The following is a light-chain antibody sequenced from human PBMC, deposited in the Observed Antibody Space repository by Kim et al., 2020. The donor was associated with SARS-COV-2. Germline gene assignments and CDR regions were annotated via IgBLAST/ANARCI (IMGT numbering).Light chain of an antibody. J-gene: IGKJ4*01. Sequence: DIVMTQSPDSLTVSLGERATISCKSSQTLYKSNNHNYLSWYQQKPGQPPKLIIYWASTRESGVPDRFIGSGSGTDFTLTINSLQAEDVAFYYCQQYSTTPLTFGGGTKGDIK. V-gene: IGKV4-1*01. CDR2: WAS. CDR1: QTLYKSNNHNY. CDR3: QQYSTTPLT.